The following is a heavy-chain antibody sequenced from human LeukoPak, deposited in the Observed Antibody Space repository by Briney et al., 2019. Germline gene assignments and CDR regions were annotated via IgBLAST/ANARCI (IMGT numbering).Heavy chain of an antibody. CDR3: ARDTPEYYNYYNGMDV. V-gene: IGHV3-48*02. Sequence: GGSLRLSCAASGFTFSSYSMNWVRQAPGMGLEWVSFISSNSGTIYYADSVKGRFTISRDNVKNSLFLQMNSLRDEDTAVYYCARDTPEYYNYYNGMDVWGQGTTVTVSS. CDR2: ISSNSGTI. J-gene: IGHJ6*02. CDR1: GFTFSSYS. D-gene: IGHD2/OR15-2a*01.